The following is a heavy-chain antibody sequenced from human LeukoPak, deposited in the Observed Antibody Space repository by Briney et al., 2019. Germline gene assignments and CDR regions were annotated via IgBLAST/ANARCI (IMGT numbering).Heavy chain of an antibody. J-gene: IGHJ2*01. CDR1: GGSISSYY. V-gene: IGHV4-59*08. Sequence: SETLSLTCTVSGGSISSYYWSWVWQPPGKGLEWIGYIYYSGSTNYNPSLKSRVDTSKNQFSLKLSSVTAADTAVYYCARGVKIEYSSSSRNWYFDRWGRGTLVTVSS. CDR3: ARGVKIEYSSSSRNWYFDR. D-gene: IGHD6-6*01. CDR2: IYYSGST.